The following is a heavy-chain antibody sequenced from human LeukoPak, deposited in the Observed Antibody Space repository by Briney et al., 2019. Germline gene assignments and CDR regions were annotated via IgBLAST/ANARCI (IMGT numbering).Heavy chain of an antibody. CDR1: GFTLSSYG. V-gene: IGHV3-30*02. J-gene: IGHJ6*03. CDR3: AKDSGYYYYYYMDV. CDR2: IRYDGSNK. Sequence: GGSLRLSCAASGFTLSSYGMHWVRQAPGKGLEWVAFIRYDGSNKYYADSVKGRFTISRDNSKNTLYLQMNSLRAEDTAVYYCAKDSGYYYYYYMDVWGKGTTVTVSS. D-gene: IGHD7-27*01.